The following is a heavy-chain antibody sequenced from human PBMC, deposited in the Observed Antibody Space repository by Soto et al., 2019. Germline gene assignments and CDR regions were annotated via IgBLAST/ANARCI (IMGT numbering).Heavy chain of an antibody. CDR1: GGSISSYY. CDR2: IYYSGST. J-gene: IGHJ5*02. V-gene: IGHV4-59*01. CDR3: ARTEVGAPVVFDP. Sequence: SETLSLTCTVSGGSISSYYWSWIRQPPGKGLEWIGYIYYSGSTNYNPSLKSRVTISVDTSKNQFSLKLSSVTAADTAVYYCARTEVGAPVVFDPWGQGTLVTVSS. D-gene: IGHD1-26*01.